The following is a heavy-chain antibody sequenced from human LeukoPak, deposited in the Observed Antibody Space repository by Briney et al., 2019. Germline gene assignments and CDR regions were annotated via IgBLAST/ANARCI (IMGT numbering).Heavy chain of an antibody. V-gene: IGHV4-4*07. Sequence: PSETLSLTCTVSGGSLSSYYWSWVRQPAGKGLEWIGRIYTRGSTNYNPSLTSRGAMSVDTSKNQFSLKLSSVAAADTAVYYCARDVGDGYNYYFDYWGQGTLVTVSS. CDR3: ARDVGDGYNYYFDY. CDR2: IYTRGST. CDR1: GGSLSSYY. D-gene: IGHD5-24*01. J-gene: IGHJ4*02.